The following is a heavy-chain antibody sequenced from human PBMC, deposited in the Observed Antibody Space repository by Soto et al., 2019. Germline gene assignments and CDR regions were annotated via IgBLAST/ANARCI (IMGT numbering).Heavy chain of an antibody. J-gene: IGHJ3*02. V-gene: IGHV1-46*01. CDR3: ARVGRWVRFLEWFHRHDAFDI. CDR1: GYTFTSYY. CDR2: INPSGGST. Sequence: ASVKVSCKASGYTFTSYYMHWVRQAPGQGLEWMGIINPSGGSTSYAQKFQGRVTMTRDTSTSTVYMELSSLRSEDTAVYYCARVGRWVRFLEWFHRHDAFDIWGQGTMVTVSS. D-gene: IGHD3-3*01.